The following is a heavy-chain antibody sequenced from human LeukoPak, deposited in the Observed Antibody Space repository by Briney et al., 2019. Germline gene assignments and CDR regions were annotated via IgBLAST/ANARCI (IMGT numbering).Heavy chain of an antibody. J-gene: IGHJ5*02. CDR2: IYYSGST. V-gene: IGHV4-39*07. Sequence: SETLSLTCTVSGGSISSSSYYWGWIRQPPGKGLEWIGSIYYSGSTYYNPSLKSRVTISVDTSKNQFSLKLSSVTAADTAVYYCARVAGITIFGVVIPSWFDPWGQGALVTVSS. D-gene: IGHD3-3*01. CDR1: GGSISSSSYY. CDR3: ARVAGITIFGVVIPSWFDP.